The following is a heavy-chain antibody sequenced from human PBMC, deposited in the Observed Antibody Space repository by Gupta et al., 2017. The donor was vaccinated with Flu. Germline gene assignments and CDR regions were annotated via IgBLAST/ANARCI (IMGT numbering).Heavy chain of an antibody. D-gene: IGHD3-3*01. Sequence: PGQGLEWMGWISPHNGKTEYAQEFQGRVTMTTDTSTNTAYMELRSLRPDDTAVYYCARGFDSWSGDPTLPRDGPYYYYMDVWGKGTTLTVSS. J-gene: IGHJ6*03. V-gene: IGHV1-18*01. CDR2: ISPHNGKT. CDR3: ARGFDSWSGDPTLPRDGPYYYYMDV.